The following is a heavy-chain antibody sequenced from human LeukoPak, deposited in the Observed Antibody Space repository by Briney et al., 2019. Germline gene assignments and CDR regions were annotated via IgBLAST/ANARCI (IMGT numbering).Heavy chain of an antibody. CDR2: INSDGSSK. D-gene: IGHD1-14*01. V-gene: IGHV3-74*01. CDR3: ARPGSAPYFF. J-gene: IGHJ4*02. Sequence: PGGSLRLSCAASGFTFSSYWMHRVRQAPGKGLVWVSHINSDGSSKNYADSVKGRFTISRDNAKKTLYLQMNSLRAEDTAVYYCARPGSAPYFFWGQGTLVTVSS. CDR1: GFTFSSYW.